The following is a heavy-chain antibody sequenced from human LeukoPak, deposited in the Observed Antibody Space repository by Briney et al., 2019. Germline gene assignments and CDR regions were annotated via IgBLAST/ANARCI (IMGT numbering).Heavy chain of an antibody. V-gene: IGHV1-2*02. CDR2: INPNSGGT. CDR1: GYTLTGYV. D-gene: IGHD1-26*01. J-gene: IGHJ4*02. CDR3: ARCMVGATWLDY. Sequence: ASVKVSCKASGYTLTGYVMHWVRQAPGQGLEWMGWINPNSGGTNFAQKFQGRVTMTRDTSISTAYMELAWLRSDDTAVYYCARCMVGATWLDYWGQGTLVTVSS.